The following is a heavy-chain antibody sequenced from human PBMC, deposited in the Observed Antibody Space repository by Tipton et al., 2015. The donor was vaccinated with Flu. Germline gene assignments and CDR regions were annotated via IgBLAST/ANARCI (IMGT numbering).Heavy chain of an antibody. CDR3: ARADNSGYYGWPYYFDY. J-gene: IGHJ4*02. D-gene: IGHD3-22*01. CDR2: IYHSGTP. V-gene: IGHV4-4*02. CDR1: GGSISSGNW. Sequence: TLSLTCAVSGGSISSGNWWGWVRQPPEKGLEWIGEIYHSGTPNYNPSLKTRVTISLGKSKNRFSLRLSSVTAADTAVYYCARADNSGYYGWPYYFDYWGQGTLVTVSS.